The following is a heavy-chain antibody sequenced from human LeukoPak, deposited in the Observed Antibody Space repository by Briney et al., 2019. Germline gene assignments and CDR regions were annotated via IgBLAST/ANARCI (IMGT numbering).Heavy chain of an antibody. Sequence: GGSLRLSCAASGFTFSSYAMSWVRQAPGKGLEWVSAISGSGGSTYYADSVKGRFTISRDNSKNTLYLQMNSLRAEDTAVYYCARVRVLDRYCSGGSCLYYFDYWGQGTLVTVSS. V-gene: IGHV3-23*01. CDR3: ARVRVLDRYCSGGSCLYYFDY. CDR2: ISGSGGST. J-gene: IGHJ4*02. D-gene: IGHD2-15*01. CDR1: GFTFSSYA.